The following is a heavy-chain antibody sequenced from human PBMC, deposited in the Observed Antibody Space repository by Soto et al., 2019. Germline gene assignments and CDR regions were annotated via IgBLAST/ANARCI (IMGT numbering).Heavy chain of an antibody. V-gene: IGHV1-69*01. Sequence: QVQRVQSGAEVKKPGSSVKVSCKASGGIFSTYAISWLRQAPGQGLEWLGGIIPIFGTPNYAQRFQCRVTITAEESTTTSYMELSRLKSEDTAVYYCARDRDDYCTGNYYNRMDFWGQGTLVTVSS. J-gene: IGHJ1*01. D-gene: IGHD3-10*01. CDR3: ARDRDDYCTGNYYNRMDF. CDR2: IIPIFGTP. CDR1: GGIFSTYA.